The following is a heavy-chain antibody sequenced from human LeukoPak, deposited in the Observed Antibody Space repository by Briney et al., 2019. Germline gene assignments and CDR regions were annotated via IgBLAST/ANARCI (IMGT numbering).Heavy chain of an antibody. CDR2: IYHSGST. CDR1: GGSISSGDYY. V-gene: IGHV4-30-2*01. J-gene: IGHJ4*02. Sequence: PSETLSLTCTVSGGSISSGDYYWSWIRQPPGKGLEWIGYIYHSGSTYYNPSLKSRVTISVDRSKNQFSLKLSSVTAADTAVYYCARDSLTPIVVVPGLWGQGTLVTVSS. D-gene: IGHD2-2*01. CDR3: ARDSLTPIVVVPGL.